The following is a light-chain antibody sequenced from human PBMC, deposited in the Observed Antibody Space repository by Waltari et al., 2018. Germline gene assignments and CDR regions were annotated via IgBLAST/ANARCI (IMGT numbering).Light chain of an antibody. V-gene: IGLV2-14*03. Sequence: QSALTQPASVSGSPGQSITISCTGPSSDVGGYNYVSWYQQHPGKAPKLILYDVTKRPSGVSNRFSGSKSGNTASLTISGLQPEDEADYYCSSYTSSSTYVFGTGTKVSVL. CDR2: DVT. CDR3: SSYTSSSTYV. J-gene: IGLJ1*01. CDR1: SSDVGGYNY.